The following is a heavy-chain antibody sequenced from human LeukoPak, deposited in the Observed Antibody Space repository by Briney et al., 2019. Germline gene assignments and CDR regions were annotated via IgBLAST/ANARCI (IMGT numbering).Heavy chain of an antibody. D-gene: IGHD2-8*02. J-gene: IGHJ3*02. Sequence: SGTLSLTCTVSGGSVSSGSYYWTWIRQPPGKGLEWIGYISYSGSTNFNPSLKSRVTISVDTSKNQFSLNLSSVTAADTAVYYCARRGTGGRSFDIWGQGTMVTVSS. CDR2: ISYSGST. V-gene: IGHV4-61*01. CDR3: ARRGTGGRSFDI. CDR1: GGSVSSGSYY.